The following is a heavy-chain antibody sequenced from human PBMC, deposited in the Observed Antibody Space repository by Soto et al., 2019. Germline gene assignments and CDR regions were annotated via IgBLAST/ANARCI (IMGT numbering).Heavy chain of an antibody. CDR1: GHSISDDY. CDR3: ARARADILREVVKENLDV. CDR2: IYNRGRV. Sequence: RAETLSRGCEFSGHSISDDYWRCIRQSAGEGRGWLGYIYNRGRVNTNPSLQSRATISMDTAENQLSLNLRSVTAGATAVYGCARARADILREVVKENLDVWGQGATVTVS. J-gene: IGHJ6*02. D-gene: IGHD3-10*01. V-gene: IGHV4-34*11.